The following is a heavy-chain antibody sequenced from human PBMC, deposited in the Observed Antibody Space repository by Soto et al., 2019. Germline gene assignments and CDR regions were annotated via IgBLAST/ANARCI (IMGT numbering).Heavy chain of an antibody. CDR1: GFTFRNYW. J-gene: IGHJ1*01. Sequence: EIQLVESGGGLVQPGGSLRLSCAASGFTFRNYWMNWARQAPGKGLEWVANIKQDGSEIYYVDAVKGRFTISRDNAENSLYLQMNSLRAEDTAVYYCAIPARSDDYSAWGQGTLVTVSS. CDR3: AIPARSDDYSA. CDR2: IKQDGSEI. V-gene: IGHV3-7*01. D-gene: IGHD4-4*01.